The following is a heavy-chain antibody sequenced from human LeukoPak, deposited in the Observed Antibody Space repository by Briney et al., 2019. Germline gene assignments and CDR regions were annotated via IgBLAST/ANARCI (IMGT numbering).Heavy chain of an antibody. V-gene: IGHV1-18*01. J-gene: IGHJ4*02. D-gene: IGHD1-26*01. CDR1: GYTFTSYS. Sequence: ASVKVSCKASGYTFTSYSINWVRQTPGQGLEWMRWIRAYNGNTKYAQKVQGRVTMTTDTSTSTAYMELRSLRSDDTAVYYCARGLGGSGSYFLTFDYWGQGTLVTVSS. CDR3: ARGLGGSGSYFLTFDY. CDR2: IRAYNGNT.